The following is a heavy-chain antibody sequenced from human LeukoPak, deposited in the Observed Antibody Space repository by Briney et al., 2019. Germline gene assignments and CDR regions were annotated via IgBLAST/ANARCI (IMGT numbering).Heavy chain of an antibody. J-gene: IGHJ4*02. CDR1: GFSFSRYA. V-gene: IGHV3-23*01. Sequence: GGSLRLSCAASGFSFSRYAMSWVRQAPGKGLEWVSAITDSGGDTYHADSVKGRFTISRDNSKNTLYLQMNSLRAEDTAVYYCARARNGGDFDYWGQGTLVTVSS. CDR2: ITDSGGDT. D-gene: IGHD3-16*01. CDR3: ARARNGGDFDY.